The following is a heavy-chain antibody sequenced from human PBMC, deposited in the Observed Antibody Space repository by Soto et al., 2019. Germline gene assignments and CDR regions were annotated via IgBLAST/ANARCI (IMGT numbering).Heavy chain of an antibody. CDR3: ARELSGYTYGPGDMY. Sequence: QVQLQESGPGLVKPSQTLSLTCFVSGGSISSDAYYWTWIHQPPGKGLEWIGNIFYTGSAYYNPSLESRITIALDTSNNHFSLTMSSVTAADTAVYFCARELSGYTYGPGDMYWGQGILVTVSS. CDR2: IFYTGSA. D-gene: IGHD5-18*01. CDR1: GGSISSDAYY. J-gene: IGHJ4*02. V-gene: IGHV4-30-4*01.